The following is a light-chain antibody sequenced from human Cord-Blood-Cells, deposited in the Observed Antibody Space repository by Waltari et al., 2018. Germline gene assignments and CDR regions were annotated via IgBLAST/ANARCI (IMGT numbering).Light chain of an antibody. V-gene: IGLV2-14*01. CDR1: SRYVGGYNY. CDR2: DVS. J-gene: IGLJ1*01. CDR3: SSHQSSSTEV. Sequence: QSALTHPASISGSPGQSITISCTGTSRYVGGYNYVSWYQQNPGKAPKLMIYDVSNRPSGVHQRFAASKSGNTASSTICGLQAEDEADYSCSSHQSSSTEVFGTGTKFTVL.